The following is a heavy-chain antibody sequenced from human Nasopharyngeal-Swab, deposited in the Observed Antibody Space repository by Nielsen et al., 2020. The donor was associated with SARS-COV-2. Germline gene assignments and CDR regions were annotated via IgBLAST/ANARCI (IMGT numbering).Heavy chain of an antibody. CDR2: IYYSGST. D-gene: IGHD3-3*01. J-gene: IGHJ4*02. V-gene: IGHV4-59*12. CDR1: GGSISSYY. CDR3: ARDPGKETIFGVVNLYFDY. Sequence: ESLKISCTISGGSISSYYWTWIRQPPGKGLEWIGYIYYSGSTNYNPSLKSRVTISVDTSKNQFSLKLSSVTAADTAVYYCARDPGKETIFGVVNLYFDYWGQGTLVTVSS.